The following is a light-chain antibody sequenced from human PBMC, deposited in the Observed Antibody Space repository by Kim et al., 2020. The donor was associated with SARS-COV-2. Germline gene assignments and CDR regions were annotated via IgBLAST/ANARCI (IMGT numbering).Light chain of an antibody. CDR1: QSVSSN. V-gene: IGKV3-15*01. J-gene: IGKJ1*01. Sequence: EIVMTQSPATLSVSPGERATLSCRASQSVSSNLAWYQQKPGQAPRLLIYGASTRATGIPARFSGSGSGTEFTPTISSLQSEDFAVYYCKQYNNWPPWTFGHGT. CDR2: GAS. CDR3: KQYNNWPPWT.